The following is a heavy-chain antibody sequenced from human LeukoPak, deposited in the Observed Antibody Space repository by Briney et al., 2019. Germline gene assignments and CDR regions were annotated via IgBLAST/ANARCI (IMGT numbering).Heavy chain of an antibody. V-gene: IGHV4-34*01. J-gene: IGHJ4*02. D-gene: IGHD6-13*01. CDR2: INHSGST. CDR3: ARGANALNSSSWYYFFDY. CDR1: GGSFSGYY. Sequence: SETLSLTCAVYGGSFSGYYWSWIRQPPGKGLEWIGEINHSGSTNYNPSLKSRVTISVDTSKNQFSLKLSSVTAADTAVYYCARGANALNSSSWYYFFDYWGQGTLVTVSS.